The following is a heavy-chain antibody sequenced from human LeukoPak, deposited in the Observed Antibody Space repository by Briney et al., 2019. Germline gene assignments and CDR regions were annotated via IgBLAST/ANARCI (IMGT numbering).Heavy chain of an antibody. V-gene: IGHV3-30-3*01. Sequence: GRSLRLSCAASGFTFSSYAMHWVRQAPGKGLEWVAVISYDGSNKYYADSVKGRFTISRDNSKNTLYLQMNSLRAEDTAVYYCARVNLYYYDSSGYYDYWGQGTLVTVSS. CDR3: ARVNLYYYDSSGYYDY. CDR2: ISYDGSNK. CDR1: GFTFSSYA. J-gene: IGHJ4*02. D-gene: IGHD3-22*01.